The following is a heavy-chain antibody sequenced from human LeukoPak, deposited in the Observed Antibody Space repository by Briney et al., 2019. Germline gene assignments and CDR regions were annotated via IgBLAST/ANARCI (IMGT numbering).Heavy chain of an antibody. V-gene: IGHV3-15*01. Sequence: GGSLRLSCGASGFKVRDVWMSWVRQAPGRGLEWLGRIKSKSDGWTTDYVAPVKGRFTISRDDSKNTVSLQMNSLKTEDTAVYHCTTDPRHWGQGTLVTVS. CDR1: GFKVRDVW. CDR3: TTDPRH. CDR2: IKSKSDGWTT. J-gene: IGHJ4*02.